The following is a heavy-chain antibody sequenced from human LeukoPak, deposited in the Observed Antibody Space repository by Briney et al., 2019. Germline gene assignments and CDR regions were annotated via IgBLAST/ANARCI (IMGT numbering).Heavy chain of an antibody. CDR1: GFTFSSYW. CDR3: ARGGRLLRYFDWLPPSAFDY. CDR2: IKQDGSEK. D-gene: IGHD3-9*01. V-gene: IGHV3-7*03. J-gene: IGHJ4*02. Sequence: PGGSLRLSCAASGFTFSSYWMSWVRQAPGKGLEWVANIKQDGSEKYYVDSMKGRFTISRDNAKNSLYLQMNSPRAEDTAVYYCARGGRLLRYFDWLPPSAFDYWGQGTLVTVSS.